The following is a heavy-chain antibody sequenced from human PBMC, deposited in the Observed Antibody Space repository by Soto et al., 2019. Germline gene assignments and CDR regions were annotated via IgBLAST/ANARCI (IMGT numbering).Heavy chain of an antibody. D-gene: IGHD1-26*01. CDR3: ARDCGNTDCLDMDV. CDR2: IIPFSRPP. J-gene: IGHJ6*02. V-gene: IGHV1-69*01. Sequence: QVQLVQSGTEVKKPGSSVRVSCESSGGTFRTYSINWVRQAPGQGLEWMGDIIPFSRPPNYAQKFQGRVTISADESTNTVYLDLSSLTSEDTAVYFCARDCGNTDCLDMDVWGQGTTVTVSS. CDR1: GGTFRTYS.